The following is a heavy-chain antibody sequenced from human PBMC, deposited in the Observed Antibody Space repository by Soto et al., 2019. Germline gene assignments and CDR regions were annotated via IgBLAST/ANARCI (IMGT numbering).Heavy chain of an antibody. CDR1: GFTFSSYA. CDR2: ISGSGGST. J-gene: IGHJ4*02. Sequence: GGSLRLSCAASGFTFSSYAMSWVRQAPGKGLEWVSAISGSGGSTYYADSVKGRFTISRDNSKNTLYLQMNGLRAEDTAVYYCAKRGIVGATLDYFDYWGQGTLVTVSS. D-gene: IGHD1-26*01. CDR3: AKRGIVGATLDYFDY. V-gene: IGHV3-23*01.